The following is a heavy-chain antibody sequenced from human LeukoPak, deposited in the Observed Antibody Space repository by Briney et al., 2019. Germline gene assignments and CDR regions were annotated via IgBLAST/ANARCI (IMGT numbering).Heavy chain of an antibody. CDR2: ISASTGTT. Sequence: GGSLRLSCAASGFTFIDYSMNWVRQAPGKGLEWVSYISASTGTTYYADSVKGRFTVSRDNAKNSLYLQMNSLRAEDTAVYYCARGSNTIFGAYWGQGTLVTVSS. CDR1: GFTFIDYS. J-gene: IGHJ4*02. V-gene: IGHV3-48*01. CDR3: ARGSNTIFGAY. D-gene: IGHD3-3*01.